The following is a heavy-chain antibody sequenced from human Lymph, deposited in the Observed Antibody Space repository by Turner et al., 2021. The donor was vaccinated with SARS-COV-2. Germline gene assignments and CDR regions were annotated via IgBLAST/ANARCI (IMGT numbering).Heavy chain of an antibody. V-gene: IGHV1-2*02. CDR2: INPNSGGT. D-gene: IGHD3-3*01. Sequence: QVQLVQSGAEVKKPGDSVKVSCKASGYTFTGSYMHWVRQAPGQGLEWMGWINPNSGGTNYAQKVQGRVTMTRDTSISAAYMELSRLRSDDTAVYYCARDVERYNDFWSGYSGGYGMDVWGQGTTVTVSS. CDR3: ARDVERYNDFWSGYSGGYGMDV. CDR1: GYTFTGSY. J-gene: IGHJ6*02.